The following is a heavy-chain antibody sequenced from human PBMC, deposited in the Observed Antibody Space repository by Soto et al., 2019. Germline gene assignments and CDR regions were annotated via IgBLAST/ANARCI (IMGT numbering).Heavy chain of an antibody. D-gene: IGHD2-15*01. Sequence: QVQLVESGGGVVQPGRSLRLSCAASGFTFSSYGMHWVRQAPGKGLEWVAVISYDGSYKYYADSVKGRFTISRDNSNNTLYLQMDRLRAEDTAVYYCAKGVVVATTSFQHWGQGTLVTVSS. CDR3: AKGVVVATTSFQH. CDR2: ISYDGSYK. V-gene: IGHV3-30*18. J-gene: IGHJ1*01. CDR1: GFTFSSYG.